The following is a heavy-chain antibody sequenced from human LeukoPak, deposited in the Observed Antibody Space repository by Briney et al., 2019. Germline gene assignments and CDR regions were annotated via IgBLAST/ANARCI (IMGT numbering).Heavy chain of an antibody. Sequence: GSLRLSCAASGLTFRNYAMTWVRQAPGKGLEWVSTISGDGTETFFADSVKGRFTISRDSPKNTLYLQMNSLRAEDTAVYYCARDVGPIHFDYWGQGTLVTVSS. V-gene: IGHV3-23*01. D-gene: IGHD1-26*01. CDR2: ISGDGTET. CDR3: ARDVGPIHFDY. CDR1: GLTFRNYA. J-gene: IGHJ4*02.